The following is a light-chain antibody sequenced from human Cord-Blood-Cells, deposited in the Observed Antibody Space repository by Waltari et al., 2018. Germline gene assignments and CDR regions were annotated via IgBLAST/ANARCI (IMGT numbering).Light chain of an antibody. CDR3: SSYTSSSAWV. J-gene: IGLJ3*02. CDR2: EVS. Sequence: QSALTQPASVSESPGQSITISCTGTSSDVGGYNYVSWYQQHPGKAPKLMIYEVSNRPSGVSNRCSGSKSGNTASLTIAGLQAEDEADYYCSSYTSSSAWVFGGGTKLTVL. CDR1: SSDVGGYNY. V-gene: IGLV2-14*01.